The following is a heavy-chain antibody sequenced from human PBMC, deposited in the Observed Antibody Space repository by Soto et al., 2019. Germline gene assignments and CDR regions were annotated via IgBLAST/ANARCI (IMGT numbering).Heavy chain of an antibody. CDR1: GYAFTTYG. D-gene: IGHD1-1*01. J-gene: IGHJ4*02. V-gene: IGHV1-18*01. CDR3: ARGRYGDY. CDR2: IIAHNGNT. Sequence: QVHLVQSGAEVKKPGASVKVSCKGSGYAFTTYGITWVRQAPGQGLEWMGWIIAHNGNTDYAQKLQGRVTVTRDTSTSTAYMELRSLRSADTAVYYCARGRYGDYWGQGDLVNVTS.